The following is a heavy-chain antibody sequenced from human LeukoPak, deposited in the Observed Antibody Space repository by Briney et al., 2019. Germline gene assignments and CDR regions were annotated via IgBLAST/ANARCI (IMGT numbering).Heavy chain of an antibody. V-gene: IGHV3-7*03. Sequence: GGSLRLSCVASGFPFSSYSMTWVRQAPGKGLEWVANIKPDGTTKFYADSVKGRFTISRDNALNSLYLQMNSLRAEDTAIYYCARSIPYGTTWYGRSDYWGQGTLVTVSS. CDR3: ARSIPYGTTWYGRSDY. J-gene: IGHJ4*02. D-gene: IGHD6-13*01. CDR2: IKPDGTTK. CDR1: GFPFSSYS.